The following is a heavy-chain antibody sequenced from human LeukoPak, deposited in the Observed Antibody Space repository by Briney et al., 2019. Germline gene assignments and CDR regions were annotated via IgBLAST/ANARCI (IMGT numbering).Heavy chain of an antibody. J-gene: IGHJ4*02. CDR1: DYSISSSNW. CDR3: ARQSGSYGVY. V-gene: IGHV4-28*01. Sequence: PSDTLSLTCAVSDYSISSSNWWGSIRQPPAKGLEWIGYMYYSGSTYYNPSLKSRVTMSVDTSKNQFSLKLSSVTAVDTAVYYCARQSGSYGVYWGQGTLVTVSS. CDR2: MYYSGST. D-gene: IGHD1-26*01.